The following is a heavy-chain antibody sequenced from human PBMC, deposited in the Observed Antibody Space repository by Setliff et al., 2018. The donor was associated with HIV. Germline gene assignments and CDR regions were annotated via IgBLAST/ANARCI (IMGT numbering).Heavy chain of an antibody. CDR2: IYYSRNT. J-gene: IGHJ4*02. CDR1: GGSINSHY. CDR3: TRARGRAQLSYYFDY. V-gene: IGHV4-59*11. Sequence: PSETLSLTCTVSGGSINSHYWSWVRQPPGKGLEWIGSIYYSRNTNYNPSLKSRVTISVDTSKNQFSLKLSSVTAADTAVYYCTRARGRAQLSYYFDYWGQGRLVTVSS. D-gene: IGHD2-2*01.